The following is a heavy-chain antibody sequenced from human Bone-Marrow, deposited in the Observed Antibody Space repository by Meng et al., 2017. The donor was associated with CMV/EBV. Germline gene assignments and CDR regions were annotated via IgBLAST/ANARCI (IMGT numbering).Heavy chain of an antibody. CDR2: IIPIFGTA. CDR1: GGTFSSYA. Sequence: SVKVSCKASGGTFSSYAISWVRQAPGQGLEWMGGIIPIFGTANYAQKFQGRVTITTDESTSTAYMELSSLRSEDTAVYYCARVGGEWLVLSPYFQHWGQGTLITVSS. CDR3: ARVGGEWLVLSPYFQH. J-gene: IGHJ1*01. V-gene: IGHV1-69*05. D-gene: IGHD6-19*01.